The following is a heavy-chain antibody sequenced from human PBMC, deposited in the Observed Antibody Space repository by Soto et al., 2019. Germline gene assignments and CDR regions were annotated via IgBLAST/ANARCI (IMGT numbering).Heavy chain of an antibody. V-gene: IGHV4-39*01. CDR3: ARSGGSGSYFDY. Sequence: SETLSLTCTVSGGSISSSSHYWGWIRQPPGKGLEWIGTIYHSGSTYYNPSLKSRVTISVDTSGNQFSLKLSSVTAADPSVFYCARSGGSGSYFDYWCQGTLVTVSS. CDR2: IYHSGST. CDR1: GGSISSSSHY. J-gene: IGHJ4*02. D-gene: IGHD3-10*01.